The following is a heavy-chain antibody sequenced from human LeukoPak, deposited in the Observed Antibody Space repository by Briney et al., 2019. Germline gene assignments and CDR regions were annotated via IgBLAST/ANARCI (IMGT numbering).Heavy chain of an antibody. D-gene: IGHD3-22*01. CDR2: ISSSGSTI. CDR1: GFTFSSSW. Sequence: GGSLRLSCAASGFTFSSSWMSWIRQAPGKGLEWVSYISSSGSTIYYADSVKGRFTISRDNAKNSLYLQMNSLRAEDTAVYYCARAGYYYDSSGPTWRDFDYWGQGTLVTVSS. J-gene: IGHJ4*02. CDR3: ARAGYYYDSSGPTWRDFDY. V-gene: IGHV3-11*01.